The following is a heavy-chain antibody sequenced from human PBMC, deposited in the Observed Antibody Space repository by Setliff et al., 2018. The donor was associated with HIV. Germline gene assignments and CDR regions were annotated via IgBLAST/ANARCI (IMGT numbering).Heavy chain of an antibody. Sequence: SETLSLTCTLYGASFSGYFWSWIRQPPGKGLEWIGEINHAGSANFNPSLKGRVTISVDMSKRQFSLHLTSVTAADTAVYYCATLSGPVDHWGQGTLVTVSS. V-gene: IGHV4-34*01. J-gene: IGHJ4*02. CDR2: INHAGSA. D-gene: IGHD3-3*01. CDR1: GASFSGYF. CDR3: ATLSGPVDH.